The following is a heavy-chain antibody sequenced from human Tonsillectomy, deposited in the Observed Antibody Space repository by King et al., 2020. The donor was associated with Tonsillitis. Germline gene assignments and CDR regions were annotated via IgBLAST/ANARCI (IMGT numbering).Heavy chain of an antibody. V-gene: IGHV1-69*09. CDR3: ARDVDTAMVTRGYFDY. Sequence: QLVQSGAEVKKPGSSVKVSCKASGGTFSSYAISCVRQAPGQGLEWMGRIIPILGIANYAQKFQGRVTITADKSTSTAYMELSSLRSEDTAVYYCARDVDTAMVTRGYFDYWGQGTLVTVSS. CDR1: GGTFSSYA. CDR2: IIPILGIA. D-gene: IGHD5-18*01. J-gene: IGHJ4*02.